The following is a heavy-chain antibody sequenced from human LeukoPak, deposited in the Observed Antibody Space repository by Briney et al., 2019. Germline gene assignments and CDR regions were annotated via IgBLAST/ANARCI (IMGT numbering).Heavy chain of an antibody. CDR1: GGSISNYY. D-gene: IGHD6-13*01. CDR3: ARTKKQQLVDSFDY. V-gene: IGHV4-59*08. Sequence: PETLSLTCTVSGGSISNYYWSWIRQPPGKGLEWIGFMSDSGSTNYNPSLKSRVTISVDTSRNQFSLKLSSVTAADTAVYYCARTKKQQLVDSFDYWGQGTLVTVSS. J-gene: IGHJ4*02. CDR2: MSDSGST.